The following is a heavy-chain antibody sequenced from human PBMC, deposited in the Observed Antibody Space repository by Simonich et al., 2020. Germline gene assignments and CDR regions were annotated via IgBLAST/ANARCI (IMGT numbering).Heavy chain of an antibody. Sequence: QVQLVQSGAEVKKPGASVKVSCKASGYTFTSYGISWGRQAPGQGFGGMGRISAYNGNTNYEQKLQGRVTMTTDTSTSTDYMERRSLRSDDTAVYYCARASRGTWWYYYFDYWGQGTLVTVSS. J-gene: IGHJ4*02. CDR1: GYTFTSYG. CDR2: ISAYNGNT. V-gene: IGHV1-18*01. D-gene: IGHD2-15*01. CDR3: ARASRGTWWYYYFDY.